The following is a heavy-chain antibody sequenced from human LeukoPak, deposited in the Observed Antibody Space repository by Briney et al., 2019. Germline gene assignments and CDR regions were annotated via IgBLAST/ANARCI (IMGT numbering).Heavy chain of an antibody. CDR2: ISGSGGST. Sequence: GGSLRLSCAASGFTFSSYAMSWVRQAPGKGLEWVSAISGSGGSTYYADSVKGRFTISRDNSKNTLYLQMNSLRAEDTAVYYCAKDRQRFAAAGTTFDYRGQGTLVTVSS. D-gene: IGHD6-13*01. CDR1: GFTFSSYA. J-gene: IGHJ4*02. V-gene: IGHV3-23*01. CDR3: AKDRQRFAAAGTTFDY.